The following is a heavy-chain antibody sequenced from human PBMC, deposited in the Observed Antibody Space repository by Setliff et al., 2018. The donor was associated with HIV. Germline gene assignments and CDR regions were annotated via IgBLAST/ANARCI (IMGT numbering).Heavy chain of an antibody. CDR3: ARESDRQWLVPGAFDI. J-gene: IGHJ3*02. Sequence: SETLSLTCAVYGGSLRNYYWSWIRQPPGKGLEWIAEINPSGTTNYNPSLKSRVTISVDTSKKQFSLNLSSVTAADTAVYYCARESDRQWLVPGAFDIWGQGTMVTVSS. D-gene: IGHD6-19*01. CDR2: INPSGTT. V-gene: IGHV4-34*01. CDR1: GGSLRNYY.